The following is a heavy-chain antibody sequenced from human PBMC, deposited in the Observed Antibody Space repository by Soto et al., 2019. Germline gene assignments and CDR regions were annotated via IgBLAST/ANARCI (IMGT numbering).Heavy chain of an antibody. CDR1: GYTFTSYG. CDR2: ISAYNGNT. J-gene: IGHJ4*02. Sequence: GASVKVSCKASGYTFTSYGISWVRQAPGQGLEWMGWISAYNGNTNYAQKLQGRVTMTTDTSTSTAYMELRSLRSDDTAVYYCARVPSWSGYSYYFDYWGQGTLLTVSS. D-gene: IGHD3-3*01. V-gene: IGHV1-18*01. CDR3: ARVPSWSGYSYYFDY.